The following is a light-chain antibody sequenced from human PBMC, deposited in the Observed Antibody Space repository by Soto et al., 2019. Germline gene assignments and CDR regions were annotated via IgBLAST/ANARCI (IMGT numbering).Light chain of an antibody. J-gene: IGKJ4*01. CDR2: GAS. V-gene: IGKV3-15*01. CDR1: QSVTSN. CDR3: QQYNNWPLT. Sequence: MTQSAATLSVTPGERATLSCRASQSVTSNLAWYQQKPGQPPRRLIYGASTRATGIPARFSGSGSGTEFTLTISSLQSEEFAVYYCQQYNNWPLTFGGGTKV.